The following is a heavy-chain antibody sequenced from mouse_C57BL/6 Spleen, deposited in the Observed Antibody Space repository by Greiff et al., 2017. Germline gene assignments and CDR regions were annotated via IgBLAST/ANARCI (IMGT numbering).Heavy chain of an antibody. CDR1: GFNIKDDY. J-gene: IGHJ3*01. Sequence: EVQLQQSGAELVRPGASVMLSCTASGFNIKDDYMHWVKQRPEQGLEWIGWIDPENGDTEYASKFQGKATITADTSSNTAYLQLSSLTSEDTAVYYCTTGYGSSSFAYWGQGTLVTVSA. CDR3: TTGYGSSSFAY. D-gene: IGHD1-1*01. CDR2: IDPENGDT. V-gene: IGHV14-4*01.